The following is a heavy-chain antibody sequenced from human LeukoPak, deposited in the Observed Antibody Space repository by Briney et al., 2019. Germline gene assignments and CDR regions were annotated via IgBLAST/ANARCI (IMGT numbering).Heavy chain of an antibody. J-gene: IGHJ4*02. V-gene: IGHV4-4*09. CDR3: ARHSSSSRFDDY. D-gene: IGHD6-6*01. CDR1: GGSISSYY. Sequence: PSETLSLTCTVAGGSISSYYWSWIRQPPGKGPEWIGYIYTSGSTNYNPSLKSRVTISVDTSKNQFSLKLSSVTAADTAVYYCARHSSSSRFDDYWGQGTLVTVFS. CDR2: IYTSGST.